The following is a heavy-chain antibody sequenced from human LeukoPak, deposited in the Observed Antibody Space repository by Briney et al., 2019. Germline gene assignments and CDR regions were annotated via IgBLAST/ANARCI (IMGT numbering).Heavy chain of an antibody. CDR2: INSGGTT. Sequence: GGSLRLSCAASGLTVTSKYMAWVRQAPGKGLEWVSFINSGGTTNYADSVKGRFIISRDYSKNTLYLQMSSLRAEDTAVYYCARDRGSSGWYGGFDIWGQGTMVTVSS. CDR3: ARDRGSSGWYGGFDI. CDR1: GLTVTSKY. J-gene: IGHJ3*02. D-gene: IGHD6-19*01. V-gene: IGHV3-66*01.